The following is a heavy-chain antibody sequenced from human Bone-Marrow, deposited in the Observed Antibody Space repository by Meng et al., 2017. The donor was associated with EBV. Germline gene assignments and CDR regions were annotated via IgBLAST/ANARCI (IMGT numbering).Heavy chain of an antibody. CDR1: GYTFTRYG. V-gene: IGHV1-18*01. Sequence: VQWVQCGAKRKKPGASGKVFCKASGYTFTRYGISWVRQAPGQGLEWMGWISADNGNTHYAQKLQGRVTMTTDTSTSTAYMELRSLRSDDTAVYYCARERWGITMIVEPFDYWGQGTLVTVSS. D-gene: IGHD3-22*01. J-gene: IGHJ4*02. CDR2: ISADNGNT. CDR3: ARERWGITMIVEPFDY.